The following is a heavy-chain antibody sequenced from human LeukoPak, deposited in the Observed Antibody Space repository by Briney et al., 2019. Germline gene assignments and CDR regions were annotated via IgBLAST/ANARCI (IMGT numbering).Heavy chain of an antibody. Sequence: SVKVSCKASGGTFSSYAISWVRQAPGQGLEWMGGIIPIFGTANYAQKFQGRVTITADKSTSTAYMELSSLRSEDTAVYYCARAPYSSSWYGSIRRYYYYYMDVWGKGTTVTISS. D-gene: IGHD6-13*01. CDR1: GGTFSSYA. CDR2: IIPIFGTA. CDR3: ARAPYSSSWYGSIRRYYYYYMDV. J-gene: IGHJ6*03. V-gene: IGHV1-69*06.